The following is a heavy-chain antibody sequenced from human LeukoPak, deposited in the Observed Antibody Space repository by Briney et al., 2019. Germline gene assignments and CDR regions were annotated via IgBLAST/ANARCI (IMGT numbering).Heavy chain of an antibody. J-gene: IGHJ5*02. CDR3: AREVAKDIVVVPAAADAGTFDP. D-gene: IGHD2-2*01. V-gene: IGHV1-69*04. CDR2: IIPIFGIA. Sequence: GASVKVSCKASGGTFSSYAISWVRQAPGQGLEWMGRIIPIFGIANYAQKFQGRVTITADKSTSTAYMELSSLRSEDTAVYCCAREVAKDIVVVPAAADAGTFDPWGQGTLVTVSS. CDR1: GGTFSSYA.